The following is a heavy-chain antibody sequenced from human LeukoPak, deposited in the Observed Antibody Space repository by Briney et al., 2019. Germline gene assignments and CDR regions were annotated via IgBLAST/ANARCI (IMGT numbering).Heavy chain of an antibody. J-gene: IGHJ4*02. D-gene: IGHD6-19*01. CDR3: ARGGSGWSRDY. Sequence: ASVTVSCKASGYTFSNYAIGWVRQAPGQGLEWVGWIAAYNGNTNYAQKMQGRVTMTTDTSTSTAYMGLRSLRSDDTAVYYCARGGSGWSRDYWGQGTLVTVSS. CDR2: IAAYNGNT. CDR1: GYTFSNYA. V-gene: IGHV1-18*01.